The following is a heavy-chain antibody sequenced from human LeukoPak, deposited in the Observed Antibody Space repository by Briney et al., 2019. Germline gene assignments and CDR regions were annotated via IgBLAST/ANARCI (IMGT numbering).Heavy chain of an antibody. J-gene: IGHJ4*02. V-gene: IGHV1-69*05. CDR1: GGTFSSYA. D-gene: IGHD3-3*01. Sequence: SVKVSCKASGGTFSSYAISWVRQAPGQGLEWMGRIIPIFGTANYAQKFQGRVTITTDESTSTAYMELSSLRSEDTAVYYCACNYDFWSGSYYFDYWGQGTLVTVSS. CDR2: IIPIFGTA. CDR3: ACNYDFWSGSYYFDY.